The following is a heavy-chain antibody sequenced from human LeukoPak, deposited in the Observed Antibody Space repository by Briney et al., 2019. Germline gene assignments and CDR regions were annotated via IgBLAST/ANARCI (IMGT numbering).Heavy chain of an antibody. CDR3: ARGIDGVGATLGAFDI. J-gene: IGHJ3*02. CDR1: GFTFSGYS. D-gene: IGHD1-26*01. Sequence: GGSLRLSCAASGFTFSGYSMNWVRQAPGKGLEWVSSISSSSSYIYYADSVKGRFTISRDNAKNSLYLQMNSLRAEDTAVYYCARGIDGVGATLGAFDIWGQGTMVTVSS. CDR2: ISSSSSYI. V-gene: IGHV3-21*01.